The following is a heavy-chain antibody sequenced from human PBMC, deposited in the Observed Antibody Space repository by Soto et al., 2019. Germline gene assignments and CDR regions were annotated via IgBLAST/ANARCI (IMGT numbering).Heavy chain of an antibody. Sequence: GGSLRLSCAASGFTFSSYGMHWVRQAPGKGLEWVAVIWYDGSNKYYADSVKGRFTISRDNSKNTLYLQMNSLRAEDTAVYYCAGELGPEGAFDIWGQGTMVTVSS. CDR2: IWYDGSNK. CDR3: AGELGPEGAFDI. V-gene: IGHV3-33*01. CDR1: GFTFSSYG. D-gene: IGHD3-16*01. J-gene: IGHJ3*02.